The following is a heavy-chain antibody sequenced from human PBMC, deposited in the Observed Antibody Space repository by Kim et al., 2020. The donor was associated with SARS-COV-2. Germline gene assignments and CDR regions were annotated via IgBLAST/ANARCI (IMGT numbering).Heavy chain of an antibody. J-gene: IGHJ6*02. Sequence: SVKGRFTISRDNSKNTLYLQMNSLRAEDTAVYYCAKDGRSSRDYYYGMDVWGQGTTVTVSS. V-gene: IGHV3-30*02. CDR3: AKDGRSSRDYYYGMDV. D-gene: IGHD2-2*01.